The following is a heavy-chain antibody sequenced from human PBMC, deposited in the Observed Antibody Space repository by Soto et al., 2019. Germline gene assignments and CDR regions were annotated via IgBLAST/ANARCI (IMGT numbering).Heavy chain of an antibody. J-gene: IGHJ4*02. CDR1: GYSFTSYW. CDR2: IYPGDSDT. D-gene: IGHD6-6*01. V-gene: IGHV5-51*01. CDR3: ARRDSQQGIAARYYFDY. Sequence: GESLKISCKGSGYSFTSYWIGWVRQMPGKGLEWMGIIYPGDSDTRYSPSFQGQVTISADKSISTAYLQWGSLKASDTAMYYCARRDSQQGIAARYYFDYWGQGTLVTVSS.